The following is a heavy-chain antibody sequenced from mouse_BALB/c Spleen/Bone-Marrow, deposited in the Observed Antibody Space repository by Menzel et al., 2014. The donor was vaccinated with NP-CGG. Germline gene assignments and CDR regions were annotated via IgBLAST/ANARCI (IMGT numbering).Heavy chain of an antibody. CDR1: GFTSSSYA. Sequence: EVQRVESGGGLVKPGGSLKLSCAASGFTSSSYAMSWVRQTPEKRLEWVATISSGGSYTYYPDSVKGRFTISRDNAKNTLYLQMSSLRSEDTAMYYCARPRFAYWGQGTLVTVSA. V-gene: IGHV5-9-3*01. CDR3: ARPRFAY. J-gene: IGHJ3*01. CDR2: ISSGGSYT.